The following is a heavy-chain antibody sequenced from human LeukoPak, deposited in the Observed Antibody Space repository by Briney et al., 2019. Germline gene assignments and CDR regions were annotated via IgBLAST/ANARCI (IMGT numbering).Heavy chain of an antibody. J-gene: IGHJ4*02. V-gene: IGHV3-23*01. CDR2: ISGSGGST. Sequence: ETLSLTCAVYGGSFSGYYWSWIRQPPGKGLEWVSAISGSGGSTYYADSVKGRFTISRDNSKNTLYLQMNSLRAEDTAVYYCANQLRLDYWGQGTLVTVSS. CDR3: ANQLRLDY. CDR1: GGSFSGYY. D-gene: IGHD1-7*01.